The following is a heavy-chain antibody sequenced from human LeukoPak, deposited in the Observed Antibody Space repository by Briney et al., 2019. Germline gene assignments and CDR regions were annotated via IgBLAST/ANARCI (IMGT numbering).Heavy chain of an antibody. CDR1: GGSISSGSYY. D-gene: IGHD2-2*01. Sequence: SETLSLTCTVSGGSISSGSYYWSWIRQPAGKGLEWIGRIYTSGSTNYNPSLKSRVTISVDTSKNQFSLKLSSVTAADTAVYYCARVVVPAGPFFDYWGQGTLVTVSS. V-gene: IGHV4-61*02. CDR2: IYTSGST. J-gene: IGHJ4*02. CDR3: ARVVVPAGPFFDY.